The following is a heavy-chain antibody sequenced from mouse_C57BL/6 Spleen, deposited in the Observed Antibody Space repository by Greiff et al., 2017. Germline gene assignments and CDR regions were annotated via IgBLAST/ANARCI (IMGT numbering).Heavy chain of an antibody. CDR3: ARQLRPSLDY. Sequence: QVQLKQSGPELVKPGASVKISCKASGYAFSSSWMNWVKQRPGKGLEWIGRIYPGDGDTNYNGKFKGKATLTADNSSSTAYMQLSSLTSEDSAVYFCARQLRPSLDYWGQGTTLTVSS. CDR2: IYPGDGDT. V-gene: IGHV1-82*01. J-gene: IGHJ2*01. CDR1: GYAFSSSW. D-gene: IGHD3-2*02.